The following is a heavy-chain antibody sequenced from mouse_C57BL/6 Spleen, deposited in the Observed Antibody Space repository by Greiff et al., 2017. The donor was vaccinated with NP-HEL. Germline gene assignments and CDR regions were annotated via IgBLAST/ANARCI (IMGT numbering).Heavy chain of an antibody. J-gene: IGHJ3*01. Sequence: QVQLKQSGAELVRPGASVTLSCKASGYTFTDYEMHWVKQTPVHGLEWIGAIDPETGGTAYNQKFKGKAILTADKSSSTAYMELRSLTSEDSAVYYCTSYGYDAWFAYWGQGTLVTVSA. V-gene: IGHV1-15*01. CDR3: TSYGYDAWFAY. CDR2: IDPETGGT. CDR1: GYTFTDYE. D-gene: IGHD2-2*01.